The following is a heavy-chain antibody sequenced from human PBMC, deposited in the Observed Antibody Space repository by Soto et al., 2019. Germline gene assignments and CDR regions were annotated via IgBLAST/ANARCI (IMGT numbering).Heavy chain of an antibody. J-gene: IGHJ4*02. CDR1: GYTFTSYG. Sequence: QVQLVQSGAEVKKPGASVKVSCKASGYTFTSYGISWVRQAPGQGLEWLGWISAYNGNTNYAQKLQGRVTMTTDTSTSTAYMELRSLRAEDTAVYYCARVCCSSTRCPEHYFDYWGQGTLVTVSS. V-gene: IGHV1-18*01. D-gene: IGHD2-2*01. CDR3: ARVCCSSTRCPEHYFDY. CDR2: ISAYNGNT.